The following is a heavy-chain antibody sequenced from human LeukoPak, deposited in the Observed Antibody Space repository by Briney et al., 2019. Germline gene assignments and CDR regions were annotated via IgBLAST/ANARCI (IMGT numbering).Heavy chain of an antibody. Sequence: PGGSLRLSCVASGFTFSSYGMHWVRQAQGKGLEWVAVISYDGSNKYYADSVKGRFTISRDNSKNTLYLQMNSLRAEDTAVYYCAKDGAVAATTNFDYWGQGTLVTVSS. CDR1: GFTFSSYG. V-gene: IGHV3-30*18. CDR2: ISYDGSNK. CDR3: AKDGAVAATTNFDY. D-gene: IGHD6-19*01. J-gene: IGHJ4*02.